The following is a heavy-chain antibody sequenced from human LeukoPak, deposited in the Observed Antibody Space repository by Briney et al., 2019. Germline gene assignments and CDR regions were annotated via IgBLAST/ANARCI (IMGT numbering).Heavy chain of an antibody. CDR2: ISGRGASK. CDR3: AKGVVVAPDVTPFDY. CDR1: GLTFNNYA. Sequence: GGSLRLSCAVSGLTFNNYAMSWVRQAPGKELEWGSGISGRGASKYYADSVKGRFTISRDNSKNTLYLQMNSLRAEDTAVYYCAKGVVVAPDVTPFDYWGQGTLVTVSS. V-gene: IGHV3-23*01. J-gene: IGHJ4*02. D-gene: IGHD2-2*01.